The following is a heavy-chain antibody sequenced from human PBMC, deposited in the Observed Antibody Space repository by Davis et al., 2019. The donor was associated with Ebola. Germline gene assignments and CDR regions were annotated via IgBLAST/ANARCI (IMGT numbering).Heavy chain of an antibody. CDR1: GFTFSSAW. Sequence: GESLKISCAASGFTFSSAWMSWVRQAPGKGLEWVSVIYDHSTAYADSVRGRFIISRDKSNNTLYLEMNSLRVDDTAVYYCATTQWLREFDNWGQGTLVTVSS. D-gene: IGHD6-19*01. V-gene: IGHV3-53*05. CDR3: ATTQWLREFDN. CDR2: IYDHST. J-gene: IGHJ4*02.